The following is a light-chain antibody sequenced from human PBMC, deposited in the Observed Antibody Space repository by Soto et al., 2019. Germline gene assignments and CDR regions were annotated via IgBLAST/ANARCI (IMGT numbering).Light chain of an antibody. Sequence: DIQMTQSPSTLSGSVGHRVTITSRASQTISSWLAWYQQKPGKDHKLLIYKASTLKSGVPSRFSGSGSGTEFTLIIDSLQPEDFATFYCQQSYSVPITFGQGTRLEI. J-gene: IGKJ5*01. CDR2: KAS. V-gene: IGKV1-5*03. CDR3: QQSYSVPIT. CDR1: QTISSW.